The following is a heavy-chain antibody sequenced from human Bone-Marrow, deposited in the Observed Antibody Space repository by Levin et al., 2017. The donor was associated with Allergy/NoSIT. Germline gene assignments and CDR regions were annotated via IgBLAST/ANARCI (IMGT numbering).Heavy chain of an antibody. CDR1: GGIFSNYA. CDR2: IIPILGVP. J-gene: IGHJ5*02. Sequence: PLASVKVSCKASGGIFSNYAISWVRQAPGQGLEWMGRIIPILGVPIYAQKFQGRVTITADKSTSTAYMEVSGLRSEDTAVYYCARSPDYSSEAFDPWGQGTLVTVSS. V-gene: IGHV1-69*04. D-gene: IGHD6-25*01. CDR3: ARSPDYSSEAFDP.